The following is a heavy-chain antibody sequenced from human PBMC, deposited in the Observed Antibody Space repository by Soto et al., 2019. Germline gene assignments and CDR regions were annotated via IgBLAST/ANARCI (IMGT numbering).Heavy chain of an antibody. V-gene: IGHV3-48*03. Sequence: HPGGSLRLSCAASGFTFSSYEMNWVRQAPGKGLEWVSYISSSGSTIYYADSVKGRFTISRDNAKNSLYLQMNSLRAEDTAVYYCARARGSGWYREWYFDLWGRGTLVTVSS. CDR2: ISSSGSTI. J-gene: IGHJ2*01. D-gene: IGHD6-19*01. CDR1: GFTFSSYE. CDR3: ARARGSGWYREWYFDL.